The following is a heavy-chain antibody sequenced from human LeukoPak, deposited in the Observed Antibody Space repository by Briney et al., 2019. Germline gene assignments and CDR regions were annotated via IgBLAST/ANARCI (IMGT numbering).Heavy chain of an antibody. V-gene: IGHV4-30-4*01. CDR1: GGAITSSIYY. CDR2: IYYSGTT. D-gene: IGHD6-13*01. Sequence: SETLSLTCTVSGGAITSSIYYFSWVRQPPGKGLECIGYIYYSGTTYYSPSLKSRVTMSVDTSQNQFSLKLSSVTAADTAVYYCARESRYSSLYDYWGQGTLVTVSS. J-gene: IGHJ4*02. CDR3: ARESRYSSLYDY.